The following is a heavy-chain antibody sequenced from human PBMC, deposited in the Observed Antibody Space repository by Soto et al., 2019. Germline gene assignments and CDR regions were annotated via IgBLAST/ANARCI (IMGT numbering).Heavy chain of an antibody. CDR1: GFTVSSNY. J-gene: IGHJ4*02. Sequence: GGSLRLSCAASGFTVSSNYMSWVRQAPGKGLEWVSIIYSDNRTYYADSVKGRFTISRHNSKNSLYLQMDSLRVEDTAVYYCAGGFGDYAFDYWGKGTLVTVST. CDR3: AGGFGDYAFDY. V-gene: IGHV3-53*04. D-gene: IGHD4-17*01. CDR2: IYSDNRT.